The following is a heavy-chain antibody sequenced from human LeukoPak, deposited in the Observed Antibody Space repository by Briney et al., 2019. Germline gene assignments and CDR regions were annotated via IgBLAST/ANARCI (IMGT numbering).Heavy chain of an antibody. J-gene: IGHJ5*02. CDR1: GGSISSGTYY. CDR3: ARHVGDISSFYPYYFDP. CDR2: IYYSGST. V-gene: IGHV4-39*01. Sequence: SETLSLTCTVSGGSISSGTYYWGWIRQPPGKGLEWIGSIYYSGSTYYNPSLKSRITLSVDTSKNQFSLKLSSVPAADTAVYYCARHVGDISSFYPYYFDPWGQGTLVTVSS. D-gene: IGHD2/OR15-2a*01.